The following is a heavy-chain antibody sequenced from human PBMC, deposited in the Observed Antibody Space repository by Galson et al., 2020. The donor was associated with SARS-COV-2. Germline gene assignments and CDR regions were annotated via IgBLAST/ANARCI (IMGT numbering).Heavy chain of an antibody. CDR1: GYTLTELS. CDR3: ATAFEMATNPLGYYYYGMDV. CDR2: FDPEDGET. J-gene: IGHJ6*02. V-gene: IGHV1-24*01. Sequence: ASVKVSCKVSGYTLTELSMHWVRQAPGKGLEWMGGFDPEDGETIYAQKFQGRVTMTEDTSTDTAYMELSSLRSEDTAVYYCATAFEMATNPLGYYYYGMDVWGQGTTVTV. D-gene: IGHD5-12*01.